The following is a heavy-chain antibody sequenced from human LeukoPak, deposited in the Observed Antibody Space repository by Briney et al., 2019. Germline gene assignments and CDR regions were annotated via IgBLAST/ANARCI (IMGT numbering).Heavy chain of an antibody. CDR1: GGSIGTYY. D-gene: IGHD3-16*02. J-gene: IGHJ6*03. Sequence: SETLSLTCTVSGGSIGTYYWSWIRQSPGKGLEWIGYIYVTGSTRYNPYLQSRVTISVDTSRNQFFLKMGSMTAADTAVYYCARHIGGGIEDMDVWGKGAKVTVSS. CDR2: IYVTGST. CDR3: ARHIGGGIEDMDV. V-gene: IGHV4-59*08.